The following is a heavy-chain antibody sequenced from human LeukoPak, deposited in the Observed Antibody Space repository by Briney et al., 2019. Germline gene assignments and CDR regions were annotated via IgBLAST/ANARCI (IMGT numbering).Heavy chain of an antibody. D-gene: IGHD2-2*01. CDR3: ARGGVVVQAAEEVGFDP. Sequence: SETLSLTCTVSGGSISSYYWSWIRQPPRKGLEWIGYIYYSGSTNYHPSLKSRVTISVDTSKNQFSLKLSSVAAADTAVYYCARGGVVVQAAEEVGFDPWGQGTLVTVSS. J-gene: IGHJ5*02. CDR2: IYYSGST. CDR1: GGSISSYY. V-gene: IGHV4-59*01.